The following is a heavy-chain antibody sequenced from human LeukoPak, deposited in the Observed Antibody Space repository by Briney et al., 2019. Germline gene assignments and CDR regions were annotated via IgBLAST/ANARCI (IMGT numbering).Heavy chain of an antibody. V-gene: IGHV4-59*01. D-gene: IGHD3-22*01. CDR3: ARGGYYYESSGYYPFDY. CDR1: GGSISSYY. Sequence: SETLSLTYTVSGGSISSYYWSWIRQPPGKGLEWIGYIYYSGSTNYNPSLKSRVTISVDTSKNQFSLQLSSVTAADTAVYYCARGGYYYESSGYYPFDYWGQGTLVTVSS. CDR2: IYYSGST. J-gene: IGHJ4*02.